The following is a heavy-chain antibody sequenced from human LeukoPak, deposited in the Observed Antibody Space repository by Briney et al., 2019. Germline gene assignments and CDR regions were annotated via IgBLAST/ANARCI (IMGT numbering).Heavy chain of an antibody. CDR3: ARVVGGLDH. D-gene: IGHD2-21*01. J-gene: IGHJ4*03. Sequence: GGSLRLSCTVSGFTLNEYSMTWIRQAPGKGLECLAFINNSGRTIYYADSVKGRFTISKDDAENSLFLQMSSLRVDDTAVYYCARVVGGLDHWGQGTAVTVSS. V-gene: IGHV3-11*01. CDR2: INNSGRTI. CDR1: GFTLNEYS.